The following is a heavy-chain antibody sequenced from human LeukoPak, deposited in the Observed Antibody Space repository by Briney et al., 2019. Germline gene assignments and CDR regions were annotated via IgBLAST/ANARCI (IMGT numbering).Heavy chain of an antibody. Sequence: SVKVSCKASGYTFTSYGISWVRQAPGQGLEWMGGIIPIFGTANYAQKFQGRVTITTDESTSTAYMELSSLRSEDTAVYYCARKVFVVVPAAKSHDAFDIWGQGTMVTVSS. D-gene: IGHD2-2*01. CDR2: IIPIFGTA. CDR1: GYTFTSYG. J-gene: IGHJ3*02. CDR3: ARKVFVVVPAAKSHDAFDI. V-gene: IGHV1-69*05.